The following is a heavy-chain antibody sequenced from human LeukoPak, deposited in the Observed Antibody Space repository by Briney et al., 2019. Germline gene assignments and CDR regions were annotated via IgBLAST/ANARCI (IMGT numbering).Heavy chain of an antibody. CDR3: AREGGSSLYGGNDAFDI. Sequence: PSETLSLTCAVSGYSISSGYEWGWIRPPPGKGQEWIGRIYHRGSTYYNPSLKRRVTISVEKAKKQFSLNLISVPAADTAVYYCAREGGSSLYGGNDAFDIWGQGTMVTVSS. D-gene: IGHD6-13*01. V-gene: IGHV4-38-2*02. CDR1: GYSISSGYE. J-gene: IGHJ3*02. CDR2: IYHRGST.